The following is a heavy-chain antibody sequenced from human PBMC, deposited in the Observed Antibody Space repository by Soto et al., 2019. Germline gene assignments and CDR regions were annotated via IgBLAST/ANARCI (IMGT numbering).Heavy chain of an antibody. J-gene: IGHJ3*02. CDR1: GDSIRSGNHY. V-gene: IGHV4-30-4*01. CDR2: IYYSGST. Sequence: SETLSLTCTVSGDSIRSGNHYWSWIRQPPGKGLEWIGYIYYSGSTYYSPSLKSRVTISVDTSKNQFSLKLNSVTAADTAVYYCAREKEDDSGDYNAFDIWGQGTVVTVSS. D-gene: IGHD4-17*01. CDR3: AREKEDDSGDYNAFDI.